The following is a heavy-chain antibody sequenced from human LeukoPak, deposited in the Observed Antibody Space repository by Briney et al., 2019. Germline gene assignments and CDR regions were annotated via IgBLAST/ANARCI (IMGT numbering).Heavy chain of an antibody. CDR3: AKGRIAVAGTDY. CDR2: IRYDGSNK. D-gene: IGHD6-19*01. J-gene: IGHJ4*02. CDR1: GFTFSSYG. Sequence: GGSLRLSCAASGFTFSSYGMHWVRQAPGKGLEWVAFIRYDGSNKYNADSVKGRFTISRDNSKNTLYLQMNSLRAEDTAVYYCAKGRIAVAGTDYWGQGTLVTVSS. V-gene: IGHV3-30*02.